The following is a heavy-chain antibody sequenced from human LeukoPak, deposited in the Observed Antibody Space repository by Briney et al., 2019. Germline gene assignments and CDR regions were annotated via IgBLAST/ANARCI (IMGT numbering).Heavy chain of an antibody. D-gene: IGHD1-26*01. V-gene: IGHV3-49*04. J-gene: IGHJ6*02. CDR1: EFTFGDYA. CDR2: IRKMGGFGGTT. CDR3: TRAGIVGTIGYGMDV. Sequence: PGGSPRLSRTTSEFTFGDYALRSVRQAPGKGLEWVGLIRKMGGFGGTTEYAASVGGRFSISRDDSKSIAYLQMNSLQTEDTAVYYCTRAGIVGTIGYGMDVWGQGTTVIVSS.